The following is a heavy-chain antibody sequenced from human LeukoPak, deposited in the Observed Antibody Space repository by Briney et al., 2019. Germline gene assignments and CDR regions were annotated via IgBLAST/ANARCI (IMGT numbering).Heavy chain of an antibody. V-gene: IGHV4-39*01. CDR3: ARHGTSRIAAAGTFGY. D-gene: IGHD6-13*01. CDR2: IYYSGST. J-gene: IGHJ4*02. Sequence: SETLSLTCTVSGGSISSSSYYWGPICQPPGNGLEWIGSIYYSGSTYYNPSLKSRVTISVDTSKNQFSLKLSSVTAADTAVYYCARHGTSRIAAAGTFGYWGQGTLVTVSS. CDR1: GGSISSSSYY.